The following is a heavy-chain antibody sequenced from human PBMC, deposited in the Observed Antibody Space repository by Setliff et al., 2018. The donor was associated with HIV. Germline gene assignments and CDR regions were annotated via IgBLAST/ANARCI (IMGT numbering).Heavy chain of an antibody. Sequence: PSETLSLTCTVSGGSISGYYWSWIRQPPGKGLEWIGYIYYSGSTNYNPSLKSRVTISVDTSKNQFSLKLSSVTAADTAVYYCARVGVDVVRHYYYYMDVWGKGTTVTVSS. CDR1: GGSISGYY. J-gene: IGHJ6*03. CDR2: IYYSGST. V-gene: IGHV4-59*01. D-gene: IGHD3-10*01. CDR3: ARVGVDVVRHYYYYMDV.